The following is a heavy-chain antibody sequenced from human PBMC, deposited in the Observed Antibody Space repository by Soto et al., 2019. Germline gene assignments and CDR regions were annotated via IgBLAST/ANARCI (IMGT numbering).Heavy chain of an antibody. J-gene: IGHJ5*02. Sequence: SETLSLTCTVSGDSLHSYYWSWIRQPPGKGLEYIGYIYYSGTTNYNPSLKSRVTISVDTSKNQFSLKLNSVTAADTAVYYCERRRVRGVISWFDPWGQGTLVTVSS. D-gene: IGHD3-10*01. CDR1: GDSLHSYY. CDR3: ERRRVRGVISWFDP. CDR2: IYYSGTT. V-gene: IGHV4-59*08.